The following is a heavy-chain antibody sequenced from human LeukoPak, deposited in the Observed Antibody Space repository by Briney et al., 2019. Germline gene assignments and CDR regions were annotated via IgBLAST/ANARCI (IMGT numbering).Heavy chain of an antibody. Sequence: PSETLSLTCTVSGGSISSGSYYWSWIRQPAGKGLEWIGRIYTSGSTNDNPSLKSRVTISVDTSKNQFSLKLSSVTAADTAVYYCAREGPGNEPYDYVWGSYRRGGPFDYWGQGTLVTVSS. J-gene: IGHJ4*02. V-gene: IGHV4-61*02. D-gene: IGHD3-16*02. CDR2: IYTSGST. CDR3: AREGPGNEPYDYVWGSYRRGGPFDY. CDR1: GGSISSGSYY.